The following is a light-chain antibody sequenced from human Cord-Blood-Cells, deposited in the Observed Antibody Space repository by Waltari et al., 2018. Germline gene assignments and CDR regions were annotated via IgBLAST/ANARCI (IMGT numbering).Light chain of an antibody. CDR2: EGS. Sequence: QSALTQPASVSGSPGQSITISCTGTSSDVGRYNLVSWYHKHPGKAPKRMIYEGSKRPSGVSNRFSGTKSGNTASLTISGLQAEDEADYYCCSYAGSSTWVFGGGTKLTVL. J-gene: IGLJ3*02. CDR3: CSYAGSSTWV. V-gene: IGLV2-23*01. CDR1: SSDVGRYNL.